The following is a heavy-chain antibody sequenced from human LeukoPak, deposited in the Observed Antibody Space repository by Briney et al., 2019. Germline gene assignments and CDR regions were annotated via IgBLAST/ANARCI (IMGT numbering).Heavy chain of an antibody. J-gene: IGHJ4*02. CDR1: GFTFGSYW. CDR3: AREGREGYNYPALDF. CDR2: MKHDGIEK. D-gene: IGHD5-24*01. V-gene: IGHV3-7*05. Sequence: LAGGSLRLSCAASGFTFGSYWMTWARQAPGKGLEWVANMKHDGIEKYYVYSVKGRFTISRDNTKNSLYLQMNSLRAEDTAVYYCAREGREGYNYPALDFWGQGILVTVSS.